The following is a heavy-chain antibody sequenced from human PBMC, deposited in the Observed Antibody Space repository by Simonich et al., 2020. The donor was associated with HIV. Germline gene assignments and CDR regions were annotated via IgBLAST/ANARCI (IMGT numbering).Heavy chain of an antibody. J-gene: IGHJ4*02. V-gene: IGHV4-34*01. D-gene: IGHD2-2*01. CDR1: GGSFSVYY. CDR3: ARGFYQRLYYFDY. Sequence: QVQLQQWGAGLLKPSEPLSLTCAVYGGSFSVYYGSWIRQPPGKGLEWIGEINHSDSTNYNPSRKSRVTISVDTSKNQFSLKLSSVTAADTAVYYCARGFYQRLYYFDYWGQGTLVTVSS. CDR2: INHSDST.